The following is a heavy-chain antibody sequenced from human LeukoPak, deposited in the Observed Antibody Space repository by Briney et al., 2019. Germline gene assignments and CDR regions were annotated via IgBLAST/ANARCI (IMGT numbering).Heavy chain of an antibody. Sequence: ASVNVSCKASGGTFSSYAISWVRQAPGQGLEWMGGIIPIFGTANYAQKFQGRVTITADESTSTAYMELSSLRSEDTAVYYCAITYSSGRDEQYNWFDPWGQGTLVTVSS. V-gene: IGHV1-69*13. J-gene: IGHJ5*02. D-gene: IGHD6-19*01. CDR2: IIPIFGTA. CDR1: GGTFSSYA. CDR3: AITYSSGRDEQYNWFDP.